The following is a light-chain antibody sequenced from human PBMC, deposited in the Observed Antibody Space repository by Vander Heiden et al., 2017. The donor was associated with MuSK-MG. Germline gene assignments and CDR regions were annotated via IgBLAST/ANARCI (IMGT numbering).Light chain of an antibody. V-gene: IGLV1-44*01. J-gene: IGLJ2*01. Sequence: QSVLTQPPSASGTPGQRATISCSGSSSNIGSNTVNWYQQLPGTAPKLLIYRNNQRPSGVPDRFSGSKSGTSASLAISGLQSEDEADYYCAAWDDSLNAVVFGGGTKLTVL. CDR1: SSNIGSNT. CDR3: AAWDDSLNAVV. CDR2: RNN.